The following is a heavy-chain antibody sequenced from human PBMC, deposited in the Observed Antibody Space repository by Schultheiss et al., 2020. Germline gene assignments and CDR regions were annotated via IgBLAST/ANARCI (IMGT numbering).Heavy chain of an antibody. J-gene: IGHJ4*02. D-gene: IGHD3-10*01. V-gene: IGHV1-69*04. CDR3: ARDWAGQPYNFDY. CDR2: IIPILGIA. Sequence: SVKVSCKASGGTFSSYAISWVRQAPGQGLEWMGRIIPILGIANYAQKFQGRVTITADKSTSTAYMELSSLRSEDTAVYYCARDWAGQPYNFDYWGQGTLVTVSS. CDR1: GGTFSSYA.